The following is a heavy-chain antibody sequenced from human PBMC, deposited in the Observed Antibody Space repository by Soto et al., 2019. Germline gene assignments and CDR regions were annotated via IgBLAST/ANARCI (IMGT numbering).Heavy chain of an antibody. J-gene: IGHJ6*02. CDR2: ISYEGSNK. V-gene: IGHV3-30*18. CDR1: GFTFSGYG. CDR3: AKDRKTIFGVVPFSGGMDV. Sequence: GGSLRLSCVASGFTFSGYGMHWVRQAPGKGLEWVAVISYEGSNKYYADSVKGRFTISRDNSINTMYLEMNSLRAEDTAVYYCAKDRKTIFGVVPFSGGMDVWGQGTTVTVSS. D-gene: IGHD3-3*01.